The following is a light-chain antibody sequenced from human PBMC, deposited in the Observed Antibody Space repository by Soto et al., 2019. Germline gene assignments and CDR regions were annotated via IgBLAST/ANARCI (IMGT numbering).Light chain of an antibody. V-gene: IGKV1-5*03. J-gene: IGKJ1*01. CDR2: KTS. CDR3: QQHNNYPRT. Sequence: DIKRTKSPSTMSASVEDRVTISSRASQSFSTWLAWYQQNPGKAPKLLIYKTSSLQSGVPSRFSGSGSGTEFTLTISRLQPDDFATYYCQQHNNYPRTFGQGTKVEIK. CDR1: QSFSTW.